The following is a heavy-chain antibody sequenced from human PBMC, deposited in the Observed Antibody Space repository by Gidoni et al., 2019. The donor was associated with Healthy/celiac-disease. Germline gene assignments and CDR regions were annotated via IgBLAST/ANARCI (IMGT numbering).Heavy chain of an antibody. J-gene: IGHJ3*02. Sequence: EVQLVESGVGLVKPGGSLRLSCAASGFTFSSYSMNWFRQAPGKGLEWVSSISSSSSYIYYADSVKGRFTISRDNAKNSLYLQMNSLRAEDTAVYYCVEDGYNYVGAFDIWGQGTMVTVSS. D-gene: IGHD5-12*01. CDR2: ISSSSSYI. CDR3: VEDGYNYVGAFDI. V-gene: IGHV3-21*01. CDR1: GFTFSSYS.